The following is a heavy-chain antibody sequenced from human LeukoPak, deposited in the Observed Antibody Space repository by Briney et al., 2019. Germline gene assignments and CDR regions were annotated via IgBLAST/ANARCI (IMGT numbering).Heavy chain of an antibody. CDR1: GFTFDDYA. V-gene: IGHV3-9*03. CDR3: AKGATDIVVVPADYFDY. Sequence: PGRSLRLSCAASGFTFDDYAMHWVRQALGKGLEWVSGISWNSGSIGYADSVKGRFTISRDNAKNSLYLQMNSLRAEDMALYYCAKGATDIVVVPADYFDYWGQGTLVTVSS. D-gene: IGHD2-2*01. CDR2: ISWNSGSI. J-gene: IGHJ4*02.